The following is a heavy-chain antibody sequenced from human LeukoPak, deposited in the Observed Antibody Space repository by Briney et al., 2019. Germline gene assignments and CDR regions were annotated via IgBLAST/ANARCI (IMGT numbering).Heavy chain of an antibody. CDR3: ARGPITTRSHFDY. Sequence: GASVKVSCKASGGTFSSYAISWVRQAPGQGLEWMGGIIPIFATANYAQKFQGRVTITADESTSTAYMELSSLRSEDTAVYYCARGPITTRSHFDYWGRGTLVTVSS. J-gene: IGHJ4*02. V-gene: IGHV1-69*13. CDR2: IIPIFATA. D-gene: IGHD3-22*01. CDR1: GGTFSSYA.